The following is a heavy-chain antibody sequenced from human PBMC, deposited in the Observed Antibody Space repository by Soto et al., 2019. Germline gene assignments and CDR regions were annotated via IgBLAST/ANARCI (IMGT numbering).Heavy chain of an antibody. J-gene: IGHJ2*01. V-gene: IGHV1-69*02. CDR1: GGTFSSYT. CDR2: IIPILGIA. D-gene: IGHD2-15*01. CDR3: ARGDCSGGSCYPAWYFDL. Sequence: QVQLVQSGAEVKKPGSSVKVSCKASGGTFSSYTISWVRQAPGQGLEWMGRIIPILGIANYAQKFQGRVTITADKSTSTAYMELSSLRSEDTAVYYCARGDCSGGSCYPAWYFDLWGRGTLVTVSS.